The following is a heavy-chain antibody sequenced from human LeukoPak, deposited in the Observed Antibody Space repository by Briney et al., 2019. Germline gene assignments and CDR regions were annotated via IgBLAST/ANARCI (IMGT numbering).Heavy chain of an antibody. CDR3: ARVWGYCSSTSCYTSYYFDY. Sequence: SETLSLTCAVYGGSFSGYYWSWIRQPPGKGLEWIGEINHSGSTNYNPSLKSRVTISVDTSKNQFSLKLSSVTDADTAVYYCARVWGYCSSTSCYTSYYFDYWGQGTLVTVSS. J-gene: IGHJ4*02. CDR2: INHSGST. D-gene: IGHD2-2*02. V-gene: IGHV4-34*01. CDR1: GGSFSGYY.